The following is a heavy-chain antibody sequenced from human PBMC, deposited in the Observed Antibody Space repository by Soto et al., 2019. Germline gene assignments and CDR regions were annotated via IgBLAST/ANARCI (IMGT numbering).Heavy chain of an antibody. CDR3: ARGWDTRITGTTTWFDP. V-gene: IGHV4-30-4*01. CDR1: GDSLRSGEYY. CDR2: ILYGGST. J-gene: IGHJ5*02. D-gene: IGHD1-20*01. Sequence: QVHLQESGPGLVKPSQTLSLTCSVSGDSLRSGEYYWTCIRQSPGKGLELIGFILYGGSTKYNPSLESRLTMSVDRSKNQFSLRLSSVTAADTAVYFCARGWDTRITGTTTWFDPWGPGTLVTVSS.